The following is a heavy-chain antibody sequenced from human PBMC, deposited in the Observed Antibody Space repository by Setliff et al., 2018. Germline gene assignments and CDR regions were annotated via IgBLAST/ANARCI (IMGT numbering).Heavy chain of an antibody. CDR3: ERLVRYCTRVTCQRSSDGDV. J-gene: IGHJ6*02. D-gene: IGHD2-8*01. Sequence: GASVKVSCKASGYTFNHYGITWVRLAPGQGLEWMGWISAHSGNTFYAPQFQGRLVMTTDTSTNTAYMELRNLTSDDTAMYFCERLVRYCTRVTCQRSSDGDVWGQGTPVT. CDR2: ISAHSGNT. V-gene: IGHV1-18*01. CDR1: GYTFNHYG.